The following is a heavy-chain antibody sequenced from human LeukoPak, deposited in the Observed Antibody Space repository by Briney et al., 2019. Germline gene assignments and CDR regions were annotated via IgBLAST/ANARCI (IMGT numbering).Heavy chain of an antibody. CDR1: GFTFSSYW. Sequence: GGSLRLSCAASGFTFSSYWMHWVRQAPGKGLVWVSRINSDGSSTSYADSVKGRFTISRDNAKNSLYLQMNSLRAEDTAVYYCARADRYCSSTSCYLLAFDYWGQGTLVTVSS. D-gene: IGHD2-2*01. V-gene: IGHV3-74*01. CDR2: INSDGSST. J-gene: IGHJ4*02. CDR3: ARADRYCSSTSCYLLAFDY.